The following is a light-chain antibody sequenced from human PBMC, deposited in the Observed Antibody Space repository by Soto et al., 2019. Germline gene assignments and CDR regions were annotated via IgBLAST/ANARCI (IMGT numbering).Light chain of an antibody. V-gene: IGLV2-14*01. Sequence: QSVLTQPASVSWSPGQSITISCTGTSSDVGGYNYVSWYQQHPNKAPKLMVYEVSNRPSGVSNRFSGSKSGNTASLTISGLQAEDEADYYCSSYTSSSTPYVFGTGTKVTVL. CDR3: SSYTSSSTPYV. J-gene: IGLJ1*01. CDR2: EVS. CDR1: SSDVGGYNY.